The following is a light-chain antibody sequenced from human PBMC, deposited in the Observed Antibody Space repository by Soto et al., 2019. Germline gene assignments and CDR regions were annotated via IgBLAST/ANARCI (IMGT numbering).Light chain of an antibody. CDR3: QTWGTGIQVV. Sequence: QPVLTQSSSTSASLGASVKLTCTLSSGHSSYAIAWHQQQPEKGPRYLMKLNSDGSHSKGDGIPDRFSGSSSGAERYLTISSLQSEDEADYYCQTWGTGIQVVFGGGTKVTVL. CDR1: SGHSSYA. J-gene: IGLJ2*01. V-gene: IGLV4-69*01. CDR2: LNSDGSH.